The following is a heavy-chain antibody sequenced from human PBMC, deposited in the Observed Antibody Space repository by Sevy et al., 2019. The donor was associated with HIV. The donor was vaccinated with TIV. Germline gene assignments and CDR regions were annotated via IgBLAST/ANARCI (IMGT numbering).Heavy chain of an antibody. Sequence: GGSLRLSCAASGFTFSSYAMHWVRQAPGKGLEWVAVISYDGSNKYYADSVKGRFTISRDNSKNTLYLQMNSLRAEDTAVYYGARDSRRLVVYYYGMDVWGQGTTVTVSS. CDR3: ARDSRRLVVYYYGMDV. CDR2: ISYDGSNK. J-gene: IGHJ6*02. CDR1: GFTFSSYA. D-gene: IGHD3-9*01. V-gene: IGHV3-30*04.